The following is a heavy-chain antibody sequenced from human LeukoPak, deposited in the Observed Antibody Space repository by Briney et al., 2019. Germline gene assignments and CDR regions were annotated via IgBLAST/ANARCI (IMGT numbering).Heavy chain of an antibody. D-gene: IGHD6-19*01. V-gene: IGHV5-51*01. CDR3: ARPRPGYSSGWYYFDY. Sequence: GESLKISCKGSGYSFTSYWIGWVRQMPGKGLEWMGIIYPGDSDTRYSPSFQGQVTISADKSISTAYLQWSSLKASDTAMYYCARPRPGYSSGWYYFDYWGQGTLVTVSS. J-gene: IGHJ4*02. CDR1: GYSFTSYW. CDR2: IYPGDSDT.